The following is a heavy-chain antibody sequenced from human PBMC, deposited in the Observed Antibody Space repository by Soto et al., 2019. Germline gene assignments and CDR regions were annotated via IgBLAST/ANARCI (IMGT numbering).Heavy chain of an antibody. Sequence: GESLKISCKGSGYNFAGYWIAWVRQMPGKGLELMGIIYPSDSDTRYRPSFQGQVTISADKSISSAYLQWSSLRASDTAMYYCARGGVSTRTFDYWGQGSPVTVSS. V-gene: IGHV5-51*01. D-gene: IGHD3-3*01. CDR1: GYNFAGYW. CDR2: IYPSDSDT. CDR3: ARGGVSTRTFDY. J-gene: IGHJ4*02.